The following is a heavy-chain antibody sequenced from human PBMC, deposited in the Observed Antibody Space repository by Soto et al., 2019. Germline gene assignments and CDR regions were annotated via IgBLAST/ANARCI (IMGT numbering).Heavy chain of an antibody. D-gene: IGHD4-17*01. CDR1: GGSISSGGYY. V-gene: IGHV4-31*03. CDR2: IYYSGST. J-gene: IGHJ4*02. Sequence: QVQLQESGPGLVKPSQTLSLTCTVSGGSISSGGYYWSWVRQHPGKGLEWIGYIYYSGSTYYNPALKSRVTIAEDTSKNQFSLKLSSVTAADTAVYYWARKATVTTCFDYWGQGTLVTVSS. CDR3: ARKATVTTCFDY.